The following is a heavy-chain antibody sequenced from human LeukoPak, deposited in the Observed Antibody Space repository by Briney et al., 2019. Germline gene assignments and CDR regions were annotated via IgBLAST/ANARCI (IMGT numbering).Heavy chain of an antibody. V-gene: IGHV4-61*01. Sequence: SSETLSLTCTVSGXSVSSGSDFWSWIRQPPGKGLEWIGYIYYSGSTDYNPSLKSRVTISLDTSKNQFSLKLSSVTAADTAVYYCARVMGYCSGGSCFYLDYWGQGILVTVSS. D-gene: IGHD2-15*01. CDR3: ARVMGYCSGGSCFYLDY. J-gene: IGHJ4*02. CDR1: GXSVSSGSDF. CDR2: IYYSGST.